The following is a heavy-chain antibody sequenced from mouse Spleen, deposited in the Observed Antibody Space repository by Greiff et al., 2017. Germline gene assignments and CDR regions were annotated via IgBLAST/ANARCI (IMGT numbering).Heavy chain of an antibody. CDR1: GYTFTDYY. J-gene: IGHJ1*01. D-gene: IGHD1-1*01. Sequence: VQLQQSGAELVRPGASVKLSCKASGYTFTDYYINWVKQRPGQGLEWIARIYPGSGNTYYNEKFKGKATLTAEKSSSTAYMQLSSLTSEDSAVYFCARHYYGSSYYWYFDVWGAGTTVTVSS. V-gene: IGHV1-76*01. CDR3: ARHYYGSSYYWYFDV. CDR2: IYPGSGNT.